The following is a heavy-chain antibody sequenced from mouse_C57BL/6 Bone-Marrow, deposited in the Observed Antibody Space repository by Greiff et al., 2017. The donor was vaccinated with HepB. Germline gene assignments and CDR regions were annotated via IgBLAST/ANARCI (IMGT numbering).Heavy chain of an antibody. J-gene: IGHJ3*01. D-gene: IGHD2-5*01. V-gene: IGHV1-4*01. CDR3: ARDDSNPSWFAY. CDR1: GYTFTSYT. Sequence: VKLMESGAELARPGASVKMSCKASGYTFTSYTMHWVKQRPGQGLEWIGYINPSSGYTKYNQKFKDKATLTADKSSSTAYMQLSSLTSEDSAVYYCARDDSNPSWFAYWGQGTLVTVSA. CDR2: INPSSGYT.